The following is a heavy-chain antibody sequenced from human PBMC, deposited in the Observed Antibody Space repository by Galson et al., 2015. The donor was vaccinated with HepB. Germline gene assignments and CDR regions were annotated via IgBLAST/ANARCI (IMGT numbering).Heavy chain of an antibody. Sequence: SLRLSCAMSGFKFGDYALSWFRQAPGKGLEWVGFIRRKVNYGTTEYAASVQGRFTISRDDSESIAYLQMDSLKVEDTAMYYCGTNFPRREAFDIWGQGTMVIVSS. V-gene: IGHV3-49*03. CDR3: GTNFPRREAFDI. CDR2: IRRKVNYGTT. CDR1: GFKFGDYA. J-gene: IGHJ3*02.